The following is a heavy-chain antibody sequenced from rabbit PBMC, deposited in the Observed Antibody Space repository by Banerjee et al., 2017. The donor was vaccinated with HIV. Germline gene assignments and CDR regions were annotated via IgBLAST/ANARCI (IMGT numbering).Heavy chain of an antibody. J-gene: IGHJ4*01. CDR2: IYPYYGTT. Sequence: QEQLVESGGGLVQPEGSLTLTCTASGFSFSSNAMCWVRQAPGKGLEWIACIYPYYGTTDYASWVNGRFTISLDNAQNTVFLQMTSLTAADTAIYFCARDFTYAVYGYFNLWGQGTLVTVS. D-gene: IGHD4-2*01. V-gene: IGHV1S47*01. CDR3: ARDFTYAVYGYFNL. CDR1: GFSFSSNA.